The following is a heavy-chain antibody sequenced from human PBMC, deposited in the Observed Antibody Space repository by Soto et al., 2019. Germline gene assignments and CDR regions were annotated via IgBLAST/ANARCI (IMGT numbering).Heavy chain of an antibody. Sequence: QVQLVQSGAEVKKPGASVTVSCRSSGDTFNDYYIHWVRQAPGQGLGWMGCSIPNGGVTKYAQKFRGWVRMTRNTPSRKVYRKLSRRRSDETAVYYCARESGGATATLDYYYFYMDVWGTGTTVTVSS. CDR3: ARESGGATATLDYYYFYMDV. CDR1: GDTFNDYY. CDR2: SIPNGGVT. V-gene: IGHV1-2*04. J-gene: IGHJ6*03. D-gene: IGHD5-12*01.